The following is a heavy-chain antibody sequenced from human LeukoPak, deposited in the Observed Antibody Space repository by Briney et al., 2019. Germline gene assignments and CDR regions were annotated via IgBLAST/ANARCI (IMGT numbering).Heavy chain of an antibody. CDR3: AKFAGDSSGLYSYFDY. D-gene: IGHD6-19*01. V-gene: IGHV3-23*01. J-gene: IGHJ4*02. Sequence: PGGSLRPSCAVSGVIFSNYAMAWVRQAPGKGLEWVSTISGSGAGTYYADSVKGRYTISRDNSKNTVFLQMNSLRAEDTAVYYCAKFAGDSSGLYSYFDYWGQGTLVTVSS. CDR2: ISGSGAGT. CDR1: GVIFSNYA.